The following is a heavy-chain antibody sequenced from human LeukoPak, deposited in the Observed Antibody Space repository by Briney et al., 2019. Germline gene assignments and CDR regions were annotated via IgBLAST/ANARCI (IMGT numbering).Heavy chain of an antibody. Sequence: GGSLRLSCVASGFSFYSARMNWVRQAPGKGLEWVGQIKTNSEGRTTVHAAAVKGRFTISRDDSTSTPYLQRNSLRIGDTGIYYCTSDLTEAARRGWSRDYWGQGTLVAVSS. V-gene: IGHV3-15*07. CDR1: GFSFYSAR. J-gene: IGHJ4*02. CDR2: IKTNSEGRTT. D-gene: IGHD6-6*01. CDR3: TSDLTEAARRGWSRDY.